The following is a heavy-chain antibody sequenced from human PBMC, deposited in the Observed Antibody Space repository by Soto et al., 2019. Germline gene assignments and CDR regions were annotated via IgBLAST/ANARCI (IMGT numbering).Heavy chain of an antibody. D-gene: IGHD4-17*01. CDR1: GFTFSTFG. J-gene: IGHJ6*02. CDR2: ISYDGNNK. CDR3: AKDLQAYGDYDYYCYGLDV. Sequence: QLVESGGGVVPPGASLRLSCAASGFTFSTFGMHWVRQTPGKGLEWVAVISYDGNNKVYADSVKGRFTISRDNFKNTVDLLMNNLKVDDTAVYYCAKDLQAYGDYDYYCYGLDVWGQGATVSVSS. V-gene: IGHV3-30*18.